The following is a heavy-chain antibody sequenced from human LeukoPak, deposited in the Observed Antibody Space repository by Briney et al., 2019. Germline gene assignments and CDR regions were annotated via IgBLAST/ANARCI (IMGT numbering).Heavy chain of an antibody. Sequence: PGGSLRLSCAASGFTFSDYYMSWIRQAPGKGLEWVAFIRYDGSNKYYADSVKGRFTISRDNSKNTLYLQMNSLRAEDTAVYYCAKGYSGSYYEYYYYYMDVWGKGTTVTVSS. CDR3: AKGYSGSYYEYYYYYMDV. D-gene: IGHD1-26*01. CDR1: GFTFSDYY. J-gene: IGHJ6*03. V-gene: IGHV3-30*02. CDR2: IRYDGSNK.